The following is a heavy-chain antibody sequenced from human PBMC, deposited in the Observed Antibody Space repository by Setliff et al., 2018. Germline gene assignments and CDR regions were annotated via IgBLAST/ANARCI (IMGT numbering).Heavy chain of an antibody. D-gene: IGHD4-17*01. Sequence: PSETLSLTCTVSGGSIRSYYWNWIRQPPGKGPEWIGYIYYSGSTNYNPSLKSRATISVDTSKNHFSLKLSSVTAADTAVYYCAGSTVTQVDYWGQGTLVTVSS. CDR1: GGSIRSYY. CDR3: AGSTVTQVDY. J-gene: IGHJ4*02. V-gene: IGHV4-59*08. CDR2: IYYSGST.